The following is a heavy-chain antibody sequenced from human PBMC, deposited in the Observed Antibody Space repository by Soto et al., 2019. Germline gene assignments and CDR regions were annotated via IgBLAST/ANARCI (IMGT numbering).Heavy chain of an antibody. Sequence: QVQLQESGPGLVKPSGTLSLTCAVFGGSISNSNWWTWVRQHPGQGLDWIGEIFHSGSTNYNSSLMGRVTISVDKANNQFSLKLSSVTAADTAVYYCAHRPIVGAAIWGQGTLVTVSS. D-gene: IGHD1-26*01. CDR3: AHRPIVGAAI. J-gene: IGHJ4*02. V-gene: IGHV4-4*02. CDR1: GGSISNSNW. CDR2: IFHSGST.